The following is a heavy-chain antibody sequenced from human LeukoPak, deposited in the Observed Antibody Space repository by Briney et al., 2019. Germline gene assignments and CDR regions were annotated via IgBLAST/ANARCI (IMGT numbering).Heavy chain of an antibody. V-gene: IGHV3-64*01. CDR1: GFTFSSYA. D-gene: IGHD6-13*01. CDR3: ARGYRQLVPPYFGY. CDR2: ISSNGGST. J-gene: IGHJ4*02. Sequence: PGGSLRLSCAASGFTFSSYAMHWVRQAPGKGLEYVSAISSNGGSTYYANSVKGRFTISRDNSKNTLYLQMCSLRAEDMAVYYCARGYRQLVPPYFGYWGQGTLVTVSS.